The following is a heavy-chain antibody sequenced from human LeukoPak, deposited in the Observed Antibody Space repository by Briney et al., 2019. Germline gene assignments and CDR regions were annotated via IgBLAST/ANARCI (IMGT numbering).Heavy chain of an antibody. D-gene: IGHD3-16*01. J-gene: IGHJ4*02. CDR3: TRGAGWLIDY. CDR2: INHSGST. CDR1: GGSISSSSYY. V-gene: IGHV4-39*06. Sequence: SETLSLTCTVSGGSISSSSYYWGWIRQPPGKGLEWIGEINHSGSTNYNPSLKSRVTISIDTSKKQFPLKLSSVTAADTAVYYCTRGAGWLIDYWGQGILVTASS.